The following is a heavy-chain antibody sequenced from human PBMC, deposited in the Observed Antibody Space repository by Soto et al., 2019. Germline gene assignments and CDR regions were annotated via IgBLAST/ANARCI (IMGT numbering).Heavy chain of an antibody. V-gene: IGHV3-33*01. CDR1: GFTFSSHG. CDR3: ARRGPDKVLDY. Sequence: QVQLVESGGGVVQPGRSLRVSCAASGFTFSSHGMHWVRQAPGKGLEWVAVIWYDGSNKYYGESVKGRFIISRDNSKNTGDLKMNSLRAEDTAIYYCARRGPDKVLDYWGQGTLVTVSS. J-gene: IGHJ4*02. CDR2: IWYDGSNK.